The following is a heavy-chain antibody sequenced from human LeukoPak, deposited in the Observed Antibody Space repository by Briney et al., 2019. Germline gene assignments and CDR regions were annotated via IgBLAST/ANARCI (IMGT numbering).Heavy chain of an antibody. J-gene: IGHJ6*02. D-gene: IGHD3-16*01. Sequence: SETLSLTCTVSGGSISSGGYYWSWIRHHPGKGLEWIGYIYYSGSTYYNPSLKSRVTISVDTSKNQFSLKLSSVTAADTAVYYCARDRSNLWGYGMDVWGQGTTVTVSS. V-gene: IGHV4-31*03. CDR3: ARDRSNLWGYGMDV. CDR2: IYYSGST. CDR1: GGSISSGGYY.